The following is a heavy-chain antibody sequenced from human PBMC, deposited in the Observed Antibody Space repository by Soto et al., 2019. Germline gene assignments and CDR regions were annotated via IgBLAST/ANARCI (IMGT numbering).Heavy chain of an antibody. D-gene: IGHD5-12*01. J-gene: IGHJ3*02. CDR3: ARDSEMATKGDAFDI. Sequence: QVQLQESGPGLVKPSQTLSLTCTVSGGSISSGGYYWSWIRQHPGKGLEWIGYIYYSGSTYYNPSLKSRVNISVDTSKNQFSLKLSSVTAADTAVYYCARDSEMATKGDAFDIWGQGTMVTVSS. CDR1: GGSISSGGYY. V-gene: IGHV4-31*03. CDR2: IYYSGST.